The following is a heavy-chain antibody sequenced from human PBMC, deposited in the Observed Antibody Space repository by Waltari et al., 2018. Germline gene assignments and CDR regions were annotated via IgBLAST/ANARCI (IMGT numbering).Heavy chain of an antibody. J-gene: IGHJ4*02. Sequence: QVQLVLSGTEVKKPGPSVMATCKVSGYTFTDYVISWGRQAPGQGLEWMGWIRPHNGNTKYLQKFQGRVTMTTDTSTRTAYMELRSLRSDDTAVYYCGRDRGVDTVWFWGQGTLVTVSS. V-gene: IGHV1-18*01. CDR3: GRDRGVDTVWF. CDR2: IRPHNGNT. CDR1: GYTFTDYV. D-gene: IGHD5-18*01.